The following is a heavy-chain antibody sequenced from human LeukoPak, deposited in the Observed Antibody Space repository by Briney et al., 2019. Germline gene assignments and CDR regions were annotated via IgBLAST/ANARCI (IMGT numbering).Heavy chain of an antibody. CDR2: IYYSGST. CDR3: ARDRSSFKPMPFDY. V-gene: IGHV4-39*07. D-gene: IGHD3-10*01. J-gene: IGHJ4*02. Sequence: SETLSLTCTVSGGSIGSSSYYWGWFRQPPGKGLEWIGRIYYSGSTYYNPSLKSRVTISVDTSKNQFSLKLSSVTAADTAVYYCARDRSSFKPMPFDYWGQGTLVTVSS. CDR1: GGSIGSSSYY.